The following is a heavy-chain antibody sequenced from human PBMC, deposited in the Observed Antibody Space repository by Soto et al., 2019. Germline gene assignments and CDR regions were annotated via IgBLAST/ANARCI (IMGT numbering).Heavy chain of an antibody. CDR1: GYGFTTYG. Sequence: QVHLVQSGAEVKKPGASVKVSCKGSGYGFTTYGITWVRQAPGQGLEWMAWISAHNGNTNYAQKLQGRVTVTRDTSTSTAYMEQRRLRSDDTAVYYCARGRYGDYWGQGALVTVSS. V-gene: IGHV1-18*01. CDR3: ARGRYGDY. CDR2: ISAHNGNT. J-gene: IGHJ4*02. D-gene: IGHD1-1*01.